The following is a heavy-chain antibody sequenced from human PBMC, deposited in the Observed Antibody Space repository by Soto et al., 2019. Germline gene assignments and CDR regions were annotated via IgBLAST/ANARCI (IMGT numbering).Heavy chain of an antibody. CDR3: ARHGPLSNNWNQLDY. D-gene: IGHD1-1*01. V-gene: IGHV4-39*01. Sequence: QLQLQESGPGLVKPSETLSLTCTVSGGSISSSPYYWGWIRQPPGKGLEWIGNIYYNGNTFYNPSLKSRVTISVDTSKNQFSLKLNSVTAADTAVYYCARHGPLSNNWNQLDYWGQGTLVTVSS. CDR2: IYYNGNT. CDR1: GGSISSSPYY. J-gene: IGHJ4*02.